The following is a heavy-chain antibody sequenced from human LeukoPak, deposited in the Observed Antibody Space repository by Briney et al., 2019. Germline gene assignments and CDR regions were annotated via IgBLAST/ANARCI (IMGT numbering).Heavy chain of an antibody. CDR3: ARGLSIAARPGLFDY. D-gene: IGHD6-6*01. Sequence: GGSLRLSCAASGFTFSSYSMNWVRQAPGKGLEWVSSISSSSSYIYYADSVKGRFTISRDNAKNSLYLQMNSLRAEDTAVYYCARGLSIAARPGLFDYWGQGTLVTVSS. V-gene: IGHV3-21*01. J-gene: IGHJ4*02. CDR2: ISSSSSYI. CDR1: GFTFSSYS.